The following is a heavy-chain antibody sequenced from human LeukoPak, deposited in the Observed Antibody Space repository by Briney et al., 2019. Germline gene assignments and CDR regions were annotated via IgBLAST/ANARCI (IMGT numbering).Heavy chain of an antibody. D-gene: IGHD1-26*01. CDR3: TSEGATAY. CDR1: GFTFSGSA. Sequence: GGSLRLSCAASGFTFSGSAMHWVRQASGRGLEWVGRIRSKTNSYATAYAASVKGRFIISRDDPKNTAYLQMNSLKTEDTAVYYCTSEGATAYWGQGTLVTVSS. CDR2: IRSKTNSYAT. V-gene: IGHV3-73*01. J-gene: IGHJ4*02.